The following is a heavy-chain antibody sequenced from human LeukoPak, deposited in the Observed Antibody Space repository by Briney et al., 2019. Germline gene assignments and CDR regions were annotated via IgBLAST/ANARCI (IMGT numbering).Heavy chain of an antibody. V-gene: IGHV3-7*01. D-gene: IGHD3-3*01. J-gene: IGHJ4*02. CDR2: IKQDGSEK. CDR1: GFTFSSYW. Sequence: GGSLRLSCAASGFTFSSYWMSWVRQAPGKGLEWVANIKQDGSEKYYVDSVKGRFTISRDNAKNSLYMQMNRLRAEDTAVYYCARELRFLEWLNFDYWGQGTLVTVSS. CDR3: ARELRFLEWLNFDY.